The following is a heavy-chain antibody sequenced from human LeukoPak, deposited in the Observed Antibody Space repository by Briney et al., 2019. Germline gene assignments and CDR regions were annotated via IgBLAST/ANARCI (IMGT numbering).Heavy chain of an antibody. Sequence: GASVKVSCQASGYTFTGYYMHWVRQAPGQGLEWMGWINPNSGGTNYAQKFQGRVTMTRDTSISTAYMELSRLRSDDTAVYYCARGSRRAVAGRFDYWGQGTLVTVSS. V-gene: IGHV1-2*02. CDR3: ARGSRRAVAGRFDY. CDR1: GYTFTGYY. CDR2: INPNSGGT. J-gene: IGHJ4*02. D-gene: IGHD6-19*01.